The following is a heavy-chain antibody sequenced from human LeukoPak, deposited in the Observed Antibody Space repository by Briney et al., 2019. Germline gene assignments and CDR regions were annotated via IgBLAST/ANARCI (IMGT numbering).Heavy chain of an antibody. D-gene: IGHD6-19*01. CDR2: ISSNGGST. CDR1: GFTFSSYA. Sequence: GGSLRLSCAASGFTFSSYAMHWVRQAPGKGLEYVSAISSNGGSTYYANSVKGRFTISRDNSKNTLYLQMGSLRAEDMAVYYCARDMYSSGWYYFDYWGQGTLVTVSS. CDR3: ARDMYSSGWYYFDY. J-gene: IGHJ4*02. V-gene: IGHV3-64*01.